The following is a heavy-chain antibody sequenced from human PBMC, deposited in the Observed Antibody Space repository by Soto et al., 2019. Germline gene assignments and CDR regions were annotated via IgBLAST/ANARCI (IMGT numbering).Heavy chain of an antibody. J-gene: IGHJ6*02. CDR1: GFTFSSYS. CDR2: ISSSSSYI. V-gene: IGHV3-21*01. Sequence: EVQLVESGGGLVKPGGSLRLSCAASGFTFSSYSMNWVRQAPGKGLEWVSSISSSSSYIYYADSVKGRFTISRDNAKNSLYLQMNSLRAEYTAVYYCASPDGGCSSTSCYTGTGIDVWGQGTTVTVSS. CDR3: ASPDGGCSSTSCYTGTGIDV. D-gene: IGHD2-2*02.